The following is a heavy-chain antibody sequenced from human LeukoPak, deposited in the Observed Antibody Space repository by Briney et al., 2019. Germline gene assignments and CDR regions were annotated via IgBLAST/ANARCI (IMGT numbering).Heavy chain of an antibody. D-gene: IGHD2-15*01. Sequence: SETLSLTCTVSGYSISSDYYWGWIRQPPGKGLEWIGNIFHIGNTYYNPSLKSRVTMSIDTSKKQFSLKLRTATAADTAVYYCARVREGGGYVDYWGQGTLVTVSS. CDR3: ARVREGGGYVDY. CDR2: IFHIGNT. CDR1: GYSISSDYY. V-gene: IGHV4-38-2*02. J-gene: IGHJ4*02.